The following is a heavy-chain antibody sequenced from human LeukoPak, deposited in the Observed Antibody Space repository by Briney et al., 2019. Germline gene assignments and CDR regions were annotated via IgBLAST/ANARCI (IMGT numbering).Heavy chain of an antibody. Sequence: GESLKISCKGSGYSFTSYWIGWARQMPGKGLEWMGIIYPGDSDTRYSPFFQGQVTITADKAISTAYLQWSSLKASDTAMYYCARRLVGATTDYWGQGTLVTVSS. J-gene: IGHJ4*02. CDR3: ARRLVGATTDY. D-gene: IGHD1-26*01. CDR2: IYPGDSDT. V-gene: IGHV5-51*01. CDR1: GYSFTSYW.